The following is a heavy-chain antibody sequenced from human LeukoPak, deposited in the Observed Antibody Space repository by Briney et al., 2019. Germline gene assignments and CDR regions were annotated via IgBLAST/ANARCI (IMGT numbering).Heavy chain of an antibody. Sequence: PGGSLRLSCAASGFTFSGYAMSWVRQAPGKGLEWVSAISGSGGSTYYADSVKGRFTISRDNSENTLYLQMNSLSAEDTAVYYCAKMRGGATKGISSDYWGQGTLVTASS. CDR2: ISGSGGST. CDR3: AKMRGGATKGISSDY. J-gene: IGHJ4*02. D-gene: IGHD1-26*01. V-gene: IGHV3-23*01. CDR1: GFTFSGYA.